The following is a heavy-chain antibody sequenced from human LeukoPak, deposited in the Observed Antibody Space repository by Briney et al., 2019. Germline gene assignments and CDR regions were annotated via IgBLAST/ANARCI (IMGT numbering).Heavy chain of an antibody. CDR2: IRYDGSNK. CDR3: AKAFGGYDYFDY. V-gene: IGHV3-30*02. D-gene: IGHD5-12*01. CDR1: GFTFSSYG. Sequence: PGGSLRLSCAASGFTFSSYGMYWVRQAPGKGLEWVAFIRYDGSNKYYADSVKGRFTISRDNSKNTLYLQMNSLRAEDTAVYYCAKAFGGYDYFDYWGRGTLVTVSS. J-gene: IGHJ4*02.